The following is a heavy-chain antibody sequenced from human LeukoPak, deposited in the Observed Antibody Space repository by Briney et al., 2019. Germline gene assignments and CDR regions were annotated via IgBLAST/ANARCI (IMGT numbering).Heavy chain of an antibody. Sequence: GGSLRLSCVASGFTFSSYAMSWVRQAPGKGLEWVSGISGSGGSTYYADSVKGRFTISRDNTKNTLYLQMNSLRAEDTAVYYCTKGTMIRGVSYHYYGMDVWGQETTVTVSS. CDR1: GFTFSSYA. CDR2: ISGSGGST. V-gene: IGHV3-23*01. D-gene: IGHD3-10*01. CDR3: TKGTMIRGVSYHYYGMDV. J-gene: IGHJ6*02.